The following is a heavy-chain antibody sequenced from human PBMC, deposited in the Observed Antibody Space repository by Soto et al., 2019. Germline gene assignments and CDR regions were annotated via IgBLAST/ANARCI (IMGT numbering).Heavy chain of an antibody. Sequence: GGSLRLSCAASGFTFSSYWMSWVRQAPGKGLEWVANIKQDGSEKYYVDSVKGRFTISRDNAKNSLYLQMNRLSAEDTAVYYCPSEGGIAAASPGEWFDPWGQGT. V-gene: IGHV3-7*01. J-gene: IGHJ5*02. CDR3: PSEGGIAAASPGEWFDP. CDR2: IKQDGSEK. CDR1: GFTFSSYW. D-gene: IGHD6-13*01.